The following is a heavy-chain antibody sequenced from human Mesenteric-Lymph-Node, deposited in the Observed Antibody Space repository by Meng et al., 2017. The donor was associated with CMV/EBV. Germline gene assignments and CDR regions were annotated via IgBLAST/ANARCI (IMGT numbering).Heavy chain of an antibody. CDR3: AKGDYYTMDV. J-gene: IGHJ6*02. D-gene: IGHD1-26*01. CDR1: GFTFDDYG. CDR2: ISSSTSYK. V-gene: IGHV3-21*04. Sequence: GESLKISCAASGFTFDDYGMSWVRQAPGKGLELVSSISSSTSYKYYIDSVKGRFTISRDNAKKSLDLQMNSLRAEDMALYYCAKGDYYTMDVWGQGTTVTVSS.